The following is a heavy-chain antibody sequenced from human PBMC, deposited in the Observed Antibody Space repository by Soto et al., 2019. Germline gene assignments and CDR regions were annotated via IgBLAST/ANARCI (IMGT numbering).Heavy chain of an antibody. V-gene: IGHV4-30-2*01. Sequence: PSETLSLTCAVSGGSISSGGYSWSWIRQPPGKGLEWIGYIYHSGSTYYNPSLKSRVTISVDRSKNQFSLKLSSVTAADTAVYYCARLAHCSSTSCYGNWFDPWGQGTLVAFSS. D-gene: IGHD2-2*01. CDR3: ARLAHCSSTSCYGNWFDP. CDR2: IYHSGST. CDR1: GGSISSGGYS. J-gene: IGHJ5*02.